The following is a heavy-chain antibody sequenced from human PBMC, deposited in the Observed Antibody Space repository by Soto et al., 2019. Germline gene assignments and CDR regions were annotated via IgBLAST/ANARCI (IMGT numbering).Heavy chain of an antibody. J-gene: IGHJ4*02. V-gene: IGHV1-3*01. Sequence: QVHLVHSGPEVKKPGASVKVSCKASGYTFTNYAIHWVRQAPGHGLEWMGWMNAGNGDTKSSQKFQGRVTITRDTSASTAYMELSSLTSDDTAVYFCARGVGQFDYWGLGTLVTVSS. CDR1: GYTFTNYA. CDR3: ARGVGQFDY. CDR2: MNAGNGDT. D-gene: IGHD3-10*01.